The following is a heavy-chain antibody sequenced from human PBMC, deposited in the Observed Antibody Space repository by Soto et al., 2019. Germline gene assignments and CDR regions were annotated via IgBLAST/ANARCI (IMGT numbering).Heavy chain of an antibody. CDR2: IYSGGST. Sequence: GGSLRLSCAASGFTVSSNYMSWVRQAPGKGLEWVSVIYSGGSTYYADSVKGRFTISRDNSKNTLYLQMNSLRAEDTAVYYCARDKGDSSGYYYYYYMDVWGKGTTVTVSS. CDR3: ARDKGDSSGYYYYYYMDV. D-gene: IGHD3-22*01. V-gene: IGHV3-53*01. J-gene: IGHJ6*03. CDR1: GFTVSSNY.